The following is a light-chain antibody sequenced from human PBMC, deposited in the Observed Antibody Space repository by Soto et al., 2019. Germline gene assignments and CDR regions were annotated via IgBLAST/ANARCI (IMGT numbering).Light chain of an antibody. Sequence: EIVLTQSPGTLSLSPGERATLSCRASQSIRSNYVAWYQQKPGQGPRLLIYGASSRATGIPDRFSGSGSGTDFTLIISRLEPEDFAVYYCQQYNNWPQTFGQGTKVEIK. CDR2: GAS. CDR3: QQYNNWPQT. CDR1: QSIRSNY. J-gene: IGKJ1*01. V-gene: IGKV3-20*01.